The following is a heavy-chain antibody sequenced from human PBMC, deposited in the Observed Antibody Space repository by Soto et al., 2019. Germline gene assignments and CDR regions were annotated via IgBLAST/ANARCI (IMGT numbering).Heavy chain of an antibody. V-gene: IGHV1-18*01. D-gene: IGHD3-22*01. J-gene: IGHJ4*02. Sequence: QVKLVQSGTEVKKPGASMKVSCKASGYSFGTSGISWVRQAPGPGLEWMGWISAYNGNTNYEQKLQDRVTMTTDTSTNTAYLELRSLRSDDTAVYYCARAGQYYDSSGYANWGQGTLVTVSS. CDR1: GYSFGTSG. CDR2: ISAYNGNT. CDR3: ARAGQYYDSSGYAN.